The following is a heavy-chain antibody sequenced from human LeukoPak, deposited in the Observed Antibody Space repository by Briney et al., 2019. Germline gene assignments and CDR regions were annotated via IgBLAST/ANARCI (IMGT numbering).Heavy chain of an antibody. V-gene: IGHV3-73*01. Sequence: GGSLRLSCAASGFTFSASTMHWVRQASGKGLEWVGRIRSKPNSYATAYAASVKGRFTISRDDSKNTAYQQMNSLETEDTAVYYCTTVDTIKVWGQGTLVTVSS. D-gene: IGHD5-24*01. CDR3: TTVDTIKV. CDR1: GFTFSAST. CDR2: IRSKPNSYAT. J-gene: IGHJ4*02.